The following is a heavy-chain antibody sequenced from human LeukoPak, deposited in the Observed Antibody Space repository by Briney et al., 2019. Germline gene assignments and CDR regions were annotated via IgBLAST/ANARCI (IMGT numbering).Heavy chain of an antibody. J-gene: IGHJ3*02. CDR2: ISSSSSYK. Sequence: GESLRLSCAASGFIFSSYSMNWVRQAPGKGLEWVSSISSSSSYKYYADSVKGRFTISRDNAKNSLYLQMNSLRAEDTAVYYCARDGRGEYYDSSGYYAFDIWGQGTMVTVSS. V-gene: IGHV3-21*01. D-gene: IGHD3-22*01. CDR1: GFIFSSYS. CDR3: ARDGRGEYYDSSGYYAFDI.